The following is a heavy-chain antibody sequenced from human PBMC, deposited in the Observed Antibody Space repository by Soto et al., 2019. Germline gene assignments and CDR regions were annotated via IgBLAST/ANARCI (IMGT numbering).Heavy chain of an antibody. V-gene: IGHV1-69*06. CDR2: IIPIFGTA. Sequence: QVQLVQSGAEVKKPGSSVKVSCKASGGTFSSYAISWVRQAPGQGLEWMGGIIPIFGTANYAQKFQGRVTITADKSTSTAYMELSSLRSEDTAVYYRARDEEDNPGYYGSGRWFDPWGQGTLVTVSS. J-gene: IGHJ5*02. CDR1: GGTFSSYA. CDR3: ARDEEDNPGYYGSGRWFDP. D-gene: IGHD3-10*01.